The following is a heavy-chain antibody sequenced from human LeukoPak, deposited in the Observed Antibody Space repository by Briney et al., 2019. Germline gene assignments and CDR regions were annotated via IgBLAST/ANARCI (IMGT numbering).Heavy chain of an antibody. J-gene: IGHJ2*01. Sequence: KPSETLCLTCTVSGGSISSYYWSWIRQPPGKGLEWIGYIYYSGSTNYNPSLKSRVTISVDTSKNQFSLKLSAVTAADTAVYYCARTVDSSGYSATYWYFDLWGRGTLVTVSS. D-gene: IGHD3-22*01. CDR3: ARTVDSSGYSATYWYFDL. CDR2: IYYSGST. V-gene: IGHV4-59*01. CDR1: GGSISSYY.